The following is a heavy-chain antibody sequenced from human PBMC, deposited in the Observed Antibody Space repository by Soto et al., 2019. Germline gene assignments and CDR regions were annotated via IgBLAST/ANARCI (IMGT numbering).Heavy chain of an antibody. V-gene: IGHV4-59*01. Sequence: SATLFLTCGVYGGSISGSYWSWIRQSPGKGLEWLGYVYYTGSTNYGPSLRSRVSISVDTSKNEFSLRLSSVTAADKAVYFCARSVAVPGAHIDYWGRGTQLTAPQ. J-gene: IGHJ4*02. CDR2: VYYTGST. D-gene: IGHD6-19*01. CDR1: GGSISGSY. CDR3: ARSVAVPGAHIDY.